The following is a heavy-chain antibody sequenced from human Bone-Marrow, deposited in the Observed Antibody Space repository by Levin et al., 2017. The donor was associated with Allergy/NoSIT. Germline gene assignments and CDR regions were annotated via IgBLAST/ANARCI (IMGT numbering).Heavy chain of an antibody. Sequence: SLTTSGVGVGWIRQPPGKALEWVGHIYWDDDMRYSPSLKTRLTITKDTSKNQVVLTMTNMDPVDTATYYCVHRHRNKTFGGVVIIGDAFDVWGQGTMVTVSA. CDR1: SLTTSGVG. CDR2: IYWDDDM. J-gene: IGHJ3*01. D-gene: IGHD3-16*02. CDR3: VHRHRNKTFGGVVIIGDAFDV. V-gene: IGHV2-5*02.